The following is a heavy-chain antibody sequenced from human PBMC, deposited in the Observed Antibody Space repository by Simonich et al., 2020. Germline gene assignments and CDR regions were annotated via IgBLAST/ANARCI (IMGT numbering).Heavy chain of an antibody. Sequence: QVQLVQSGAEVKKPGSSVKVSCKASGGTFSSYAISWGRQAPGQGVEWKGGIMPNRGITNYAQKFQGRVTITADKSTSTAYMELSSLRSEDTAVYYCARGGLADRRIVYYYYMDVWGKGTTVTVSS. CDR2: IMPNRGIT. CDR1: GGTFSSYA. V-gene: IGHV1-69*09. CDR3: ARGGLADRRIVYYYYMDV. J-gene: IGHJ6*03. D-gene: IGHD2-15*01.